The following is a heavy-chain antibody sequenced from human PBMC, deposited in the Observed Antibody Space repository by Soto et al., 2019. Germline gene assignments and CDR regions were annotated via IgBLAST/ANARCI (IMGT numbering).Heavy chain of an antibody. D-gene: IGHD3-3*01. V-gene: IGHV3-21*01. CDR1: GFTFSSYS. CDR3: ASSVLEWLPDTDY. Sequence: PGGSLRLSCAASGFTFSSYSMNWVRQAPGKGLEWVSSISSSSSYIYYADSVKGRFTISRDNAKNSLYLQMNSLRAEDTAVYYCASSVLEWLPDTDYWGQGTLVTVSS. CDR2: ISSSSSYI. J-gene: IGHJ4*02.